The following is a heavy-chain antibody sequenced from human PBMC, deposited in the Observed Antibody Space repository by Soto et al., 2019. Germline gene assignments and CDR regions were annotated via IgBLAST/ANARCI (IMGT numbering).Heavy chain of an antibody. D-gene: IGHD7-27*01. Sequence: SETLSLTCTVSGASVSSGDYYWTWIRQPPGKDLEWIGYIYSSGNTNYNPSLRSRVTMSKDTSKNQFSLRLNSVTAADTAVYYCARRVTGGGERFDPWGLGTLVT. CDR2: IYSSGNT. J-gene: IGHJ5*02. CDR1: GASVSSGDYY. V-gene: IGHV4-30-4*01. CDR3: ARRVTGGGERFDP.